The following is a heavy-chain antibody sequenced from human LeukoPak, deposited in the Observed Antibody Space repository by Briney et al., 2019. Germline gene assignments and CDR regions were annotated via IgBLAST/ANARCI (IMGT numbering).Heavy chain of an antibody. D-gene: IGHD6-13*01. Sequence: ASETLSLTCTVSGGSISSYYWNWIRQPPGKRLEWIGYIYHTGNTNYNPSLKSRITLSIDTSKNQLSLNLSSVTAADTAVYYCAREGDSNSVGWFDPWGQGTLVTVSS. CDR1: GGSISSYY. J-gene: IGHJ5*02. V-gene: IGHV4-59*12. CDR3: AREGDSNSVGWFDP. CDR2: IYHTGNT.